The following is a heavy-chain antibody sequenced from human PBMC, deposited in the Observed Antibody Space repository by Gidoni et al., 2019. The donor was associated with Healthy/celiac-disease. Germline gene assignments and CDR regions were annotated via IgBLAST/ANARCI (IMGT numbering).Heavy chain of an antibody. V-gene: IGHV1-2*04. J-gene: IGHJ4*02. CDR3: ARGRVANGSPRPSGIDY. Sequence: QVQLVQSGAEVKKPGASVKVSCKASGYAFTGSYMHWVRQAPGQGLEWMGWINPNSGGTNYAQKFQGWVTMTRDTSISTAYMELSRLRSDDTAVYYCARGRVANGSPRPSGIDYWGQGTLVTVSS. CDR1: GYAFTGSY. CDR2: INPNSGGT. D-gene: IGHD1-1*01.